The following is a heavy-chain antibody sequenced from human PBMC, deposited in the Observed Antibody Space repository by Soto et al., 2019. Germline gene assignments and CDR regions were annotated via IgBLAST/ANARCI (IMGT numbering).Heavy chain of an antibody. CDR3: ARDLPGLYGSGSYRYYYYGMDV. CDR1: GFTFSSYA. V-gene: IGHV3-30-3*01. Sequence: QVQLVESGGGVVQPGRSLRLSCAASGFTFSSYAMHWVRQAPGRGLEWVAVISYDGSNKYYADSVKGRFTISRDNSKNTLYLQMNSLRAEDTAVYYCARDLPGLYGSGSYRYYYYGMDVWGQGTTVTVSS. D-gene: IGHD3-10*01. CDR2: ISYDGSNK. J-gene: IGHJ6*02.